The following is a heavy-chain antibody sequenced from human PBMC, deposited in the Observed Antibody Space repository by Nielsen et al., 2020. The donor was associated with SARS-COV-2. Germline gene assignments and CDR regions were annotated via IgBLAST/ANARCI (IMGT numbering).Heavy chain of an antibody. J-gene: IGHJ4*02. D-gene: IGHD3-10*01. Sequence: GGSLRLSCAASGFTFSSYGMHWVRQAPGKGLEGVAVISYDGSNKYYADSVKGRFTISRDNSKNTLYLQMNSLRAEDTAVYYCARGSGSYYTSLGYWGQGTLVTVSS. CDR3: ARGSGSYYTSLGY. CDR2: ISYDGSNK. CDR1: GFTFSSYG. V-gene: IGHV3-30*03.